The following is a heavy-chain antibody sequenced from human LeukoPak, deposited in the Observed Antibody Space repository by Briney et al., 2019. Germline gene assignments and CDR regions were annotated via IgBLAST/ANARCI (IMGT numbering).Heavy chain of an antibody. Sequence: PGGSLRLSCAASGFTFSSYTMNWVRQAPGKGLEWVSSIAGSSGYISYADSAKGRFTISRDNAKKSLYLQMTSLTAEDTAVYYYARDRGAYCGGDCYLGFDYWGRGTLVTVSS. CDR3: ARDRGAYCGGDCYLGFDY. V-gene: IGHV3-21*01. D-gene: IGHD2-21*02. CDR1: GFTFSSYT. J-gene: IGHJ4*01. CDR2: IAGSSGYI.